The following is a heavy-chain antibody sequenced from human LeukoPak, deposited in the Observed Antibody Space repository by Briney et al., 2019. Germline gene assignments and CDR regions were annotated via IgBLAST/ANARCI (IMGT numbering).Heavy chain of an antibody. CDR2: IYYSGST. Sequence: PSETLSLTCTVSGGSISSYYWSWIWQPPGKGLEWIGYIYYSGSTNYNPSLKSRVTISVDTSKNQFSLKLSSVTAADTAVYYCAREGVPIFGVVIDWYFDLWGRGTLVTVSS. CDR3: AREGVPIFGVVIDWYFDL. J-gene: IGHJ2*01. V-gene: IGHV4-59*01. D-gene: IGHD3-3*01. CDR1: GGSISSYY.